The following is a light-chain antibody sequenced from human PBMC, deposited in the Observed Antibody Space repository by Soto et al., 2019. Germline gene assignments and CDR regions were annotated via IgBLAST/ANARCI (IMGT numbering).Light chain of an antibody. V-gene: IGKV1-39*01. J-gene: IGKJ1*01. Sequence: DIQLTQSPSPMSASVGDRVTITCRASQSIRSWLAWYQQKPGKAPKLLIYAASSLQSGVPSRFSGSGSGTDFTLTISSLQPEDFATYYCQQSTSTPWTFGQGTNVDIK. CDR3: QQSTSTPWT. CDR1: QSIRSW. CDR2: AAS.